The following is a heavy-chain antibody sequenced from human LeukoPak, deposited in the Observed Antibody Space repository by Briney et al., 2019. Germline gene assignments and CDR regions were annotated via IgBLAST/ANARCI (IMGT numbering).Heavy chain of an antibody. CDR2: ISTNTGNP. V-gene: IGHV7-4-1*02. Sequence: ASVKVSCKASGYTLTNYALNWVRQAPGQGLEWMGWISTNTGNPTYAQGFTGRFVFSLDTSVNTAYLQISSLKAEDTAIYYCARVQGYCSTTSCYPHYWGRGTLVTVSS. D-gene: IGHD2-2*01. CDR3: ARVQGYCSTTSCYPHY. J-gene: IGHJ4*02. CDR1: GYTLTNYA.